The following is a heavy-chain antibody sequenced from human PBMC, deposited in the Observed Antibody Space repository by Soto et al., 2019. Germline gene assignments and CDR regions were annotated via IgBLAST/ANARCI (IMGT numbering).Heavy chain of an antibody. D-gene: IGHD2-15*01. CDR1: GGTIYRSGYY. V-gene: IGHV4-39*01. CDR3: GKVLVGATGHTDSDS. J-gene: IGHJ4*02. CDR2: IDYNGVT. Sequence: SETLSLTCTVSGGTIYRSGYYWGWIRQPPGRGLEWIGNIDYNGVTYSNPSLKSRVTISRDTSKNQFSLKLTSVTAADTALYYCGKVLVGATGHTDSDSWGPGTLVTSPQ.